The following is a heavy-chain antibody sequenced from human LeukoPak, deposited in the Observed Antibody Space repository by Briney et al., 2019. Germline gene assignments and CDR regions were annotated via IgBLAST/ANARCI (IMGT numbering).Heavy chain of an antibody. Sequence: PSETLSLTCAVYGGSFSGYYWSWIRQPPGKGLEWIGEINHSGSTNYNPSLKSRVTIPVDTSKNQFSLKLSSVTAADTAVYYCARGFGGYSGYDLITKKFDYWGQGTLVTVSS. CDR2: INHSGST. D-gene: IGHD5-12*01. V-gene: IGHV4-34*01. CDR1: GGSFSGYY. CDR3: ARGFGGYSGYDLITKKFDY. J-gene: IGHJ4*02.